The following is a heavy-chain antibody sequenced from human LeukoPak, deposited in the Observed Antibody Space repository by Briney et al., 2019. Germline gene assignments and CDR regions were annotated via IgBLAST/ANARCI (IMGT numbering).Heavy chain of an antibody. V-gene: IGHV3-74*01. D-gene: IGHD5-12*01. CDR3: ARDLAVATIPYYYYGMNV. CDR1: GFTFSNFW. CDR2: INSGGSDT. J-gene: IGHJ6*02. Sequence: GGSLRLSCTASGFTFSNFWMHWVRQGPGKGLVWVARINSGGSDTSYADSVKGRFTISRDNAKNTLYLQMNSLRAEDTAVYYCARDLAVATIPYYYYGMNVWGQGTTVTVSS.